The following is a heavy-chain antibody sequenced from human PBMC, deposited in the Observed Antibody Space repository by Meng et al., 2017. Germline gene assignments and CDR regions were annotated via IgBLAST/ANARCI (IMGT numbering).Heavy chain of an antibody. V-gene: IGHV3-74*01. CDR1: GFTFRNYW. CDR3: ARSDWFDP. Sequence: EVQLVESGGGLVQSGGSLRLSCTASGFTFRNYWMNWVRQAPGKGLVWVSRIKPDGTMTVYADSVKGRFTISRDNAKNTLYLQMNSLRSDDTAVHYCARSDWFDPWGQGTLVTVSS. J-gene: IGHJ5*02. CDR2: IKPDGTMT.